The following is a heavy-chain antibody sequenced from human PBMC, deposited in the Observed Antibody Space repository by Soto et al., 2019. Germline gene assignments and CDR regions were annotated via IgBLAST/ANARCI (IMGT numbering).Heavy chain of an antibody. CDR2: IYYSGST. CDR1: GGSISSGDYY. V-gene: IGHV4-30-4*01. CDR3: ARILRYCSSTSCHPHYGMDV. D-gene: IGHD2-2*01. J-gene: IGHJ6*02. Sequence: SETLSLTCTVSGGSISSGDYYWSWIRQPPGKGLEWIGYIYYSGSTYYNPSLKSRVTISVDTSKNQFSLKLSSVTAADTAVYYCARILRYCSSTSCHPHYGMDVWGQGTTVTVSS.